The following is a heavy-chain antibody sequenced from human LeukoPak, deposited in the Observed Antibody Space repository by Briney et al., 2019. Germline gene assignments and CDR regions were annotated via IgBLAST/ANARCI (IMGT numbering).Heavy chain of an antibody. Sequence: SVTVSFTASGYTFTVYYMHWVRQAPGPGKERMGWINPNSGGTNYAQKFPGKVTMTRDTSISTAYMEMSRLRSDDTAVYYCARTLTICGVVTDYDYWGQGTLVTVSS. CDR1: GYTFTVYY. J-gene: IGHJ4*02. D-gene: IGHD3-3*01. CDR3: ARTLTICGVVTDYDY. CDR2: INPNSGGT. V-gene: IGHV1-2*02.